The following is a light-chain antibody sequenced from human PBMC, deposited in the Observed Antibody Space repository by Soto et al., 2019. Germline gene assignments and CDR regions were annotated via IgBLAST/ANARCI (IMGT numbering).Light chain of an antibody. Sequence: DIHMTQSRSSVSASVGDRVTITCRTSQGISNYLAWYQQKPGKVPKLLIYAASTLQSGVPSRSSGSGSGTDFTLTISSLQPEDVATYYCQKYNSAPRTFGQGTKVDIK. V-gene: IGKV1-27*01. CDR3: QKYNSAPRT. CDR2: AAS. CDR1: QGISNY. J-gene: IGKJ1*01.